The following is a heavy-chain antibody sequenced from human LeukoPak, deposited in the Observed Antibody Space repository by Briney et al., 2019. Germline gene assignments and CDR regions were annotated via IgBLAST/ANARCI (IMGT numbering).Heavy chain of an antibody. CDR1: GYSFTSYW. D-gene: IGHD1-1*01. CDR3: ARQLTSGDCDY. J-gene: IGHJ4*02. Sequence: PGESLKISCKGSGYSFTSYWIGWVRQMPGRGLEWMGRIDPADSQTNYSPSFQGHVTISADKSISTAYLQWSTLKASDTAMYYCARQLTSGDCDYWGQGTLVTVSS. CDR2: IDPADSQT. V-gene: IGHV5-10-1*01.